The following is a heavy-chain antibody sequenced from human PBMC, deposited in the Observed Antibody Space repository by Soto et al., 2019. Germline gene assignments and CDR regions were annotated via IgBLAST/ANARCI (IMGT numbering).Heavy chain of an antibody. CDR1: GGSINNYY. CDR2: IYYSGGT. CDR3: ARRYSGYDDAFDI. V-gene: IGHV4-59*01. Sequence: QVQLQESGPGLVKPSETLSLTCTVSGGSINNYYWSWIRQPPGKGLEWIGYIYYSGGTNYNPSLKSRVTTSVDTSNSQFSLKLSSVTAADTAVYYYARRYSGYDDAFDIWGQGTMVTVSS. J-gene: IGHJ3*02. D-gene: IGHD5-12*01.